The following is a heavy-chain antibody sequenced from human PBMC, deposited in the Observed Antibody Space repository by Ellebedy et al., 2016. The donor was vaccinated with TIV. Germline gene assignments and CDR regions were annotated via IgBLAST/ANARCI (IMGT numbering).Heavy chain of an antibody. CDR3: ATKIVVITRHDAFDI. CDR2: FDPEDGET. D-gene: IGHD3-22*01. CDR1: GYTLTELS. V-gene: IGHV1-24*01. Sequence: AASVKVSCKVSGYTLTELSMHWVRQAPGKGLEWMGGFDPEDGETIYEQKFQGRVTMTEDTSTDTAYMELSSLRSEDTAVYYCATKIVVITRHDAFDIWGQGTMVTVSS. J-gene: IGHJ3*02.